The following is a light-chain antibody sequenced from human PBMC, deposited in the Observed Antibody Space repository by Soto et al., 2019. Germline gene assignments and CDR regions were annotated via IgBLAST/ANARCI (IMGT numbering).Light chain of an antibody. J-gene: IGKJ1*01. CDR2: GAF. CDR3: QQYNDWPLT. Sequence: EIVLAQSRGTLSLSRGERATLSCRASQSVSSNLAWYQQKPGQAPSLLIYGAFTRATGIPARFSGTGSGTEFTLTISSLQSEDFALYYCQQYNDWPLTFGQGTKVDI. V-gene: IGKV3-15*01. CDR1: QSVSSN.